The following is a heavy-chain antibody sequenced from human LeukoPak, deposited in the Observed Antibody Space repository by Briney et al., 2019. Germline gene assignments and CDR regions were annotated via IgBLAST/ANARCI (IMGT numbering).Heavy chain of an antibody. V-gene: IGHV1-18*01. CDR1: GYTFTSYG. CDR2: ISAYNGNT. CDR3: AITSRIAAAGGYY. Sequence: ASVKVSCKASGYTFTSYGISWVRQAPGQGLEWMGWISAYNGNTNYAQKLQGRVTMTTDTSTSTAYTELRSLRSDDTAVYYCAITSRIAAAGGYYWGQGTLVTVSS. D-gene: IGHD6-13*01. J-gene: IGHJ4*02.